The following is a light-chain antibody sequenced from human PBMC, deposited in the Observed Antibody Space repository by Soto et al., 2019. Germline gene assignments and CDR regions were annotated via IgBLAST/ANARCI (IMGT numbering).Light chain of an antibody. CDR1: QSISYF. Sequence: DIQMTQSPSILSASIGDRVTITCRASQSISYFLAWYQQKPGKAPNLLIYDASSLESGAPSRFSGSGSGTQFTLTIYSLQPDDFATDYCQHYDSSSPWTFGQGTKV. J-gene: IGKJ1*01. V-gene: IGKV1-5*01. CDR3: QHYDSSSPWT. CDR2: DAS.